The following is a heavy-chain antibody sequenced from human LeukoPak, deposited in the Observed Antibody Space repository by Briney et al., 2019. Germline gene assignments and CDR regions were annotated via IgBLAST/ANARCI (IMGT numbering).Heavy chain of an antibody. Sequence: SETLSLTCAVYGGSFSGYYWSWIRQPPGKGLEWIGEINHSGSTNYNPSLKSRVTISVDTSKNQFSLKLSSVTAADTAVYYCARWDPRWFWSGYSPYFDYWGQGTLVTVSS. J-gene: IGHJ4*02. V-gene: IGHV4-34*01. D-gene: IGHD3-3*01. CDR2: INHSGST. CDR1: GGSFSGYY. CDR3: ARWDPRWFWSGYSPYFDY.